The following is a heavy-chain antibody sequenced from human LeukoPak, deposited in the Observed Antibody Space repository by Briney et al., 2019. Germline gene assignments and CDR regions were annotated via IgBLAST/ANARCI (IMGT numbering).Heavy chain of an antibody. Sequence: GGSLRLSCAASGFTFSSYAMSRVRQAPGKGLEWVSAISGSGGSTYYADSVKGRFTISRDNSKNTLYLQMNSLRAEDTAVYYCAKDLTYDDYVGDAFDISGQGTMVTVSS. CDR1: GFTFSSYA. CDR3: AKDLTYDDYVGDAFDI. V-gene: IGHV3-23*01. D-gene: IGHD4-17*01. J-gene: IGHJ3*02. CDR2: ISGSGGST.